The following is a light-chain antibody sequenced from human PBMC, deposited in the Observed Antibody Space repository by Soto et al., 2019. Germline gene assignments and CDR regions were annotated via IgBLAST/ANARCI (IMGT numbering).Light chain of an antibody. CDR3: QSYDNSLSGSYV. J-gene: IGLJ1*01. V-gene: IGLV1-40*01. CDR1: SSNIGAGFV. Sequence: QPVLTQPPSVSGAPGQRVTISCTGSSSNIGAGFVVHWYQQLPGTAPKLLIYNNNDRPSGVPDRFSGSKSGTSASLAITGLQAEDEADYYCQSYDNSLSGSYVFGAGTKVTVL. CDR2: NNN.